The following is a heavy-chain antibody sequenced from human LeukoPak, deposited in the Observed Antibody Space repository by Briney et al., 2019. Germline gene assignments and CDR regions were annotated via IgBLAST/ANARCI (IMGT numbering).Heavy chain of an antibody. CDR2: INPSGGST. J-gene: IGHJ6*03. CDR3: ARAPPTDDYYYYMDV. D-gene: IGHD3-16*01. V-gene: IGHV1-46*01. CDR1: GYTFTSYY. Sequence: ASVKVSCKASGYTFTSYYMHWVRQAPGQGLEWMGIINPSGGSTSYAQKFQGRVTMTRDMSTSTVYMELSSLRSEDTAVYYCARAPPTDDYYYYMDVWGKGTTVTISS.